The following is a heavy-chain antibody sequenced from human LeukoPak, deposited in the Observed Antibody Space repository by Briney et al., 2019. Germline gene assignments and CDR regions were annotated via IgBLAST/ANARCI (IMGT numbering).Heavy chain of an antibody. J-gene: IGHJ4*02. Sequence: GGSVRLSCEASGLTFNKYWMTWVRHAPGQGLEWMVWISDYNGNRKYAQKLHGRVTMTTDTSTSTAYMELRSLRSDDTAVYYCARGTYFDYWGQGTLVTVSS. CDR3: ARGTYFDY. V-gene: IGHV1-18*01. D-gene: IGHD2-8*01. CDR2: ISDYNGNR. CDR1: GLTFNKYW.